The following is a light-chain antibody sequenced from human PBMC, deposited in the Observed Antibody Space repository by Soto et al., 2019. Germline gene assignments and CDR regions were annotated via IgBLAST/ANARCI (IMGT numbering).Light chain of an antibody. CDR1: NIGSKS. V-gene: IGLV3-21*02. Sequence: SYELTQPPSVSVAPGQTARITCGGNNIGSKSVHWDQQKPGQAPVLVVYDDSDRPSGTPERFSGSNSGNTATLTISRVEAGDEADYYCQVWDSSSDHRDVVFGGGTKLTVL. CDR3: QVWDSSSDHRDVV. J-gene: IGLJ2*01. CDR2: DDS.